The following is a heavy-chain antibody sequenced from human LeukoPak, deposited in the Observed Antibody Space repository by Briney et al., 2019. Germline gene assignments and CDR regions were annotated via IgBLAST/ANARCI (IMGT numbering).Heavy chain of an antibody. J-gene: IGHJ6*02. D-gene: IGHD2-21*02. V-gene: IGHV1-3*01. CDR2: INAGNGNT. CDR3: ASVDGGDCFSCMDV. CDR1: GYTFTSYA. Sequence: ASVKVSCKASGYTFTSYAMDWVRQAPGQRLEWMGWINAGNGNTKYSQKFQGRVTITRDTSASTAYMELSSLRSEDTAVYYCASVDGGDCFSCMDVWGQGTTVTVSS.